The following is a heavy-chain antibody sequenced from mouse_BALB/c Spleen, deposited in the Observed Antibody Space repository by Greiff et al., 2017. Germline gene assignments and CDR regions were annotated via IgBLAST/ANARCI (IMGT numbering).Heavy chain of an antibody. Sequence: QVQLQQSGAELARPGASVKMSCKASGYTFTSYTMHWVKQRPGQGLEWIGYINPSSGYTNYNQKFKDKATLTADKSSSTAYMQLSSLTSEDSAVYYCARKKDGNYGWYFDVWGAGTTVTVSS. D-gene: IGHD2-1*01. J-gene: IGHJ1*01. CDR2: INPSSGYT. CDR1: GYTFTSYT. CDR3: ARKKDGNYGWYFDV. V-gene: IGHV1-4*01.